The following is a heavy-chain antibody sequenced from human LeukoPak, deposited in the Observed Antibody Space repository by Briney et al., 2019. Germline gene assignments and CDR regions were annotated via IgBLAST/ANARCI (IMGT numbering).Heavy chain of an antibody. D-gene: IGHD5-18*01. CDR1: GFTFSSYG. CDR3: AKPPSKQSMVTPDY. Sequence: GGSLRLSCAASGFTFSSYGMHWVRQAPGKGLEWVAVISYDGSNKYYADSAKGRFTISRDNYKNTLYLQINSLRAENTAVYYCAKPPSKQSMVTPDYWGQGTLVTVSS. CDR2: ISYDGSNK. J-gene: IGHJ4*02. V-gene: IGHV3-30*18.